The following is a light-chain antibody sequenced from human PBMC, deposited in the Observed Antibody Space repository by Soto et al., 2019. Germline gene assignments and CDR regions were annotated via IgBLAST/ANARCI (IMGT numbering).Light chain of an antibody. Sequence: DIQXSQPTYHLSASVGYSVTITCRASQSISSWLPWYQQKPGKDXKXXXYDASTLQSGVPSRFSASGSGTEFTLTISRVQPDDFAPYYCQLSKSFSQTFGHGT. V-gene: IGKV1-5*01. CDR2: DAS. J-gene: IGKJ2*01. CDR1: QSISSW. CDR3: QLSKSFSQT.